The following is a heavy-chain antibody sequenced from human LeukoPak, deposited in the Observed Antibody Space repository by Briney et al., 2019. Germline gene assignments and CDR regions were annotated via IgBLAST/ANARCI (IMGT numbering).Heavy chain of an antibody. CDR2: INWNGGSP. Sequence: PGGSLRLSCVASGFTFDDYDMSWVRQAPGKGLEWVSGINWNGGSPGYADSVKGRFTISRDNAKNSLYLQMNSLRAEDTAVYYCARDRRDYGVLGRWFDPWGQGTLVTVSS. J-gene: IGHJ5*02. D-gene: IGHD4-17*01. CDR3: ARDRRDYGVLGRWFDP. CDR1: GFTFDDYD. V-gene: IGHV3-20*04.